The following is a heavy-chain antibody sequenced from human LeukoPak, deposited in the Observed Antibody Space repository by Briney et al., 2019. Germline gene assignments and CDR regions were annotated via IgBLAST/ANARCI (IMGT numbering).Heavy chain of an antibody. CDR3: ASGIVVVVAATYYFDY. CDR2: IYYSGST. D-gene: IGHD2-15*01. V-gene: IGHV4-39*01. Sequence: SETLSLTCTVSGGSISSSSYYWGWIRQPPGKGLEWIGSIYYSGSTYYNPSLKSRVTISVDTSKYQFSLKLSSVTAADTAVYYCASGIVVVVAATYYFDYWGQGTLVTVSS. CDR1: GGSISSSSYY. J-gene: IGHJ4*02.